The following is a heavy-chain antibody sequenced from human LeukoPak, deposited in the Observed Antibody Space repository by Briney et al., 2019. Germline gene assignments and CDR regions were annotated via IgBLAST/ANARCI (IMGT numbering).Heavy chain of an antibody. Sequence: GASVKVSCKVSGYTLTELSMHWVRQAPGKGLEWMGGSDPEDGETIYAQKFQGRVTMTRDTSISTAYMELSRLRSDDTAVYYCARIGRTGEVDAFDIWGQGTMVTVSS. CDR2: SDPEDGET. D-gene: IGHD1-1*01. CDR3: ARIGRTGEVDAFDI. V-gene: IGHV1-24*01. J-gene: IGHJ3*02. CDR1: GYTLTELS.